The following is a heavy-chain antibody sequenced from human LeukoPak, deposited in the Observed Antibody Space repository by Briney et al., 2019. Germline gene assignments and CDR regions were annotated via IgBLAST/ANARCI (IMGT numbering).Heavy chain of an antibody. V-gene: IGHV4-4*07. J-gene: IGHJ4*02. Sequence: SETLSLTCTVSGGSISSHYWSWIRQPAGKGLEWIGRIYTSETTNYNPSLKSRVTMSLDTSKKQFSLKLRSVTAADTAVYYCAREFNDFWSGPFFDFWGQGTLVTVSS. CDR2: IYTSETT. D-gene: IGHD3-3*01. CDR3: AREFNDFWSGPFFDF. CDR1: GGSISSHY.